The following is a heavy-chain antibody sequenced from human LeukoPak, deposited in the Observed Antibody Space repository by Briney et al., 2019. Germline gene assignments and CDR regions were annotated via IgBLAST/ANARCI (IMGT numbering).Heavy chain of an antibody. J-gene: IGHJ1*01. V-gene: IGHV3-23*01. D-gene: IGHD3-10*01. Sequence: PGGSLRLSCAASGFTFSSYAMSWVRQAPGKGLEWVSAISGSGGSTYYADFVKGRFTISRDNPKNTLYLQMNSLRAEHTAVYYCAKGGSLLWFGELFNWGQGTLVTVSS. CDR1: GFTFSSYA. CDR3: AKGGSLLWFGELFN. CDR2: ISGSGGST.